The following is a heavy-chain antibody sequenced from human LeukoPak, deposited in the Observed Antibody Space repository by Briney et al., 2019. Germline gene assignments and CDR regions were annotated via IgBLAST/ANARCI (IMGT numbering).Heavy chain of an antibody. D-gene: IGHD6-13*01. Sequence: ASVKVSCKASGYTFTSYGISWVRQAPGQGLEWMGWISAYNGNTNYAQKLQGRVTMTTDTSTSTACMELRSLRSDDTAVYYCARGLLGIAAAGSDYWGQGTLVTVSS. CDR2: ISAYNGNT. V-gene: IGHV1-18*01. CDR3: ARGLLGIAAAGSDY. CDR1: GYTFTSYG. J-gene: IGHJ4*02.